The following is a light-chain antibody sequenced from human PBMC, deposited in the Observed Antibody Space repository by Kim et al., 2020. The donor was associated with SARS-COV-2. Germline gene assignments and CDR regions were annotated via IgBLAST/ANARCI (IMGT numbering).Light chain of an antibody. CDR3: QKYNGAPWT. CDR2: AAS. Sequence: DIQMTQSPSSLSASVGDRVTITCRARQGISNDLAWYQQKPGKVPKLLIFAASASQSGVPSRFSGSGSGTDFTLTISSLQPEDVATYYCQKYNGAPWTFGQGTKVDIK. CDR1: QGISND. V-gene: IGKV1-27*01. J-gene: IGKJ1*01.